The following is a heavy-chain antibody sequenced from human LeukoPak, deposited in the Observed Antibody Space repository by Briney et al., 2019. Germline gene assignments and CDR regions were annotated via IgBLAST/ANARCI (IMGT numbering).Heavy chain of an antibody. V-gene: IGHV3-23*01. J-gene: IGHJ3*02. D-gene: IGHD2-21*01. CDR2: ISASGGST. CDR1: GFTFSSYA. CDR3: ARLSGGDGLTDAFDI. Sequence: GGSLRLSCAGSGFTFSSYAMSWVRQPPGRGLEWVSSISASGGSTYYADSVKGRFTIPRDNPKNTLYLQMDSLRVEDTAVYYCARLSGGDGLTDAFDIWGQGTMVTVSS.